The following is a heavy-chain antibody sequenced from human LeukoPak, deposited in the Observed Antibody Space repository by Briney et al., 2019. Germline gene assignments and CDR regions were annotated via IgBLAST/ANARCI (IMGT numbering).Heavy chain of an antibody. D-gene: IGHD6-19*01. CDR3: ARSYSSGSLLY. CDR1: GYTFTTYC. CDR2: INPDSGST. V-gene: IGHV1-46*01. Sequence: VASVKVSFKASGYTFTTYCIHWVRQAPGQGLEWMEIINPDSGSTSYAPKFQGRVTMTRDTSTSTVYMELSSLRSDDTAVYYCARSYSSGSLLYWGQGTLVTVSS. J-gene: IGHJ4*02.